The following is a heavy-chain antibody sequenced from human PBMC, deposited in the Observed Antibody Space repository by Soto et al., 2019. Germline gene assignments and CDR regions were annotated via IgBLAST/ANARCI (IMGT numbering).Heavy chain of an antibody. Sequence: PGGSLRLSCAASGFTFSSYGMHWVRQAPGKGLEWVAVISYDGGNKYYADSVKGRFTISRDNSKNTLYLQMNSLRAEDTAVYYCAKDLSAAPYYYYYYGMDVWGQGTTVTVSS. CDR1: GFTFSSYG. D-gene: IGHD2-2*01. CDR2: ISYDGGNK. V-gene: IGHV3-30*18. J-gene: IGHJ6*02. CDR3: AKDLSAAPYYYYYYGMDV.